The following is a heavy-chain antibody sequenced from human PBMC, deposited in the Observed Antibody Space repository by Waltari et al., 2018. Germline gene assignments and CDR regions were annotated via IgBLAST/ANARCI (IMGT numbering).Heavy chain of an antibody. CDR2: VDPENGET. J-gene: IGHJ3*02. CDR3: AADKACVDNARPNGVFDM. Sequence: VQLVQSGAEVKRPGAAVKISCKVTGYTFTDYNIQWVQQAPGKGLEWVGLVDPENGETSYAQKFQGRVTITADSSTDTAYLDLSSLRSEDTAVYFCAADKACVDNARPNGVFDMWGQGTMVTVSS. D-gene: IGHD2-8*01. CDR1: GYTFTDYN. V-gene: IGHV1-69-2*01.